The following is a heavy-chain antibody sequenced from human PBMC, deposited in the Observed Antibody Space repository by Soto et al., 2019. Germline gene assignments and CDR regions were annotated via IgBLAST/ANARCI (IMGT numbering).Heavy chain of an antibody. D-gene: IGHD6-13*01. CDR2: IIPIFGTA. J-gene: IGHJ6*02. CDR1: GGTFSSYA. Sequence: QVQLVQSGAEVKKPGSSVKVSCKASGGTFSSYAISWVRQAPGQGLEWMGGIIPIFGTANYAQKFQGRVTITADESTSTAYMELSSLRSEDTAVYYCARGIAAAGRTNYGGMDVWGQGTTVTVSS. CDR3: ARGIAAAGRTNYGGMDV. V-gene: IGHV1-69*01.